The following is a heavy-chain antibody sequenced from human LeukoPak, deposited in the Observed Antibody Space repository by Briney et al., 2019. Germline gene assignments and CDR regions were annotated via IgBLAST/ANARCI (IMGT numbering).Heavy chain of an antibody. CDR2: TYYRSKWYD. V-gene: IGHV6-1*01. CDR3: AKDSGFGLNGFDP. J-gene: IGHJ5*02. D-gene: IGHD3-16*01. CDR1: GDSVSSNSAA. Sequence: SPTLSLTCAISGDSVSSNSAAWNWIRQSPSRGLEWLGRTYYRSKWYDNYAVSVKSRITINPDTSKNQFSLQLNSVTPDDTAVYYCAKDSGFGLNGFDPWGQGPLVTVSS.